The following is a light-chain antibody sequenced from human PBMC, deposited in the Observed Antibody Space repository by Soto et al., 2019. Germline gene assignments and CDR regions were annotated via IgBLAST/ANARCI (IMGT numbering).Light chain of an antibody. Sequence: EIVLTQSPATLSLSPGERATLSCRASQSVSKYLAWYQQKPGQAPRLLIYDASNRATGVPARFSGSGSETDFTLTISSLEPEDFAVYYCQQRTNWPLTFGGGTKVEIK. J-gene: IGKJ4*01. CDR2: DAS. CDR1: QSVSKY. V-gene: IGKV3-11*01. CDR3: QQRTNWPLT.